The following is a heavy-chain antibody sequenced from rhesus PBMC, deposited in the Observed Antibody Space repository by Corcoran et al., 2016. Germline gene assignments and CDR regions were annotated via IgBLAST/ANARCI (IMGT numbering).Heavy chain of an antibody. D-gene: IGHD5-24*01. J-gene: IGHJ4*01. Sequence: QVQLQESGPGLVKPSETLSLTCAVSGGSISSNYWSWIRQAPGKGLEWIGRIYGSGGSTGYNPSLKSRVTISTDTSKNQFSLKLSSGTAADTAVYYCAREVGYISDYFDYWGQGVLVTVSS. CDR1: GGSISSNY. CDR3: AREVGYISDYFDY. CDR2: IYGSGGST. V-gene: IGHV4-160*01.